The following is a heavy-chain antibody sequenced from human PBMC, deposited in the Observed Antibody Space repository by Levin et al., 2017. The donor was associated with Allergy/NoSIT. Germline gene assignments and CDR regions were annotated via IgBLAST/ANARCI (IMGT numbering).Heavy chain of an antibody. Sequence: GGSLRLSCAASGFIVSGNYMSWVRQGPKGLERVSVIYADGSTYYADSVKGRFTISRDNSKNTLYLQMSSLKAEDTAVYYCARSLGANGGFDLWGQGTLVTVSS. CDR3: ARSLGANGGFDL. CDR1: GFIVSGNY. V-gene: IGHV3-53*01. J-gene: IGHJ4*02. CDR2: IYADGST. D-gene: IGHD4/OR15-4a*01.